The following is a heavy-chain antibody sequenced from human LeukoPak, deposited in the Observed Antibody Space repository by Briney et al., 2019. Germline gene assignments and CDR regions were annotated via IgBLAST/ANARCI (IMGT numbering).Heavy chain of an antibody. D-gene: IGHD5-24*01. CDR3: ARDALKDGYNYVGY. CDR1: GGTFSSYA. V-gene: IGHV1-69*13. CDR2: IIPIFGTA. Sequence: SVKVSCKASGGTFSSYAISWVRQAPGQGLEWMGGIIPIFGTANYAQKFQGRVTITADESTSTAYMELSSLRSEDTAVYYCARDALKDGYNYVGYWGQGTLATVSS. J-gene: IGHJ4*02.